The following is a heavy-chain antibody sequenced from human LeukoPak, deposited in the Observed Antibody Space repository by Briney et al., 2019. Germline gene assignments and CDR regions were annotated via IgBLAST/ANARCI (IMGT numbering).Heavy chain of an antibody. Sequence: SETLSLTCAVSGGSISSSNRWSWVRQPPGKGLEWIREIYHSGSTNYNPSLKSRVTISVDKSKNQFSLKLSSVTAADTAVYYCARGNGDYLETNWFDPWGQGTLVTVSS. J-gene: IGHJ5*02. CDR1: GGSISSSNR. CDR3: ARGNGDYLETNWFDP. D-gene: IGHD4-17*01. V-gene: IGHV4-4*02. CDR2: IYHSGST.